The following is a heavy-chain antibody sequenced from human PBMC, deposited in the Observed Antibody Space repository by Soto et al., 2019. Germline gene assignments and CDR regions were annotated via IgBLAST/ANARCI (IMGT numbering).Heavy chain of an antibody. D-gene: IGHD2-21*02. Sequence: PSETLSLTCTVSGGSIRTYYWSWIRQPPGKRLEWIGYMSYSGRTDYNFSLKSRVTISGDTSKNHFSLKLTSVTAADTAIYYCARVGATAGFDYWGLGTLVTVSS. J-gene: IGHJ4*02. CDR1: GGSIRTYY. CDR2: MSYSGRT. V-gene: IGHV4-59*13. CDR3: ARVGATAGFDY.